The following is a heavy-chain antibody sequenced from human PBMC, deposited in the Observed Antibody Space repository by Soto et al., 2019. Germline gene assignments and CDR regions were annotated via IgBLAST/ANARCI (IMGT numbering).Heavy chain of an antibody. Sequence: SETLSLTCTVSGGSISSSSYYWGWIRQPPGKGLEWIGSIYYSGSTYYNPSLKSRVALSVDTSKNQFSLKMTSMTAADTAVYYCVTAAIQGHQVEGQPPTSQTLDYWGQGILVTVSS. CDR2: IYYSGST. V-gene: IGHV4-39*07. J-gene: IGHJ4*02. CDR1: GGSISSSSYY. D-gene: IGHD1-1*01. CDR3: VTAAIQGHQVEGQPPTSQTLDY.